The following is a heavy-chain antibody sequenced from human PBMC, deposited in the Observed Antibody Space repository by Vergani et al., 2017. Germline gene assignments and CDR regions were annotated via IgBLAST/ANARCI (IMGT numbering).Heavy chain of an antibody. J-gene: IGHJ6*02. CDR2: IYSGGST. CDR3: ARDRYYYDSRGGDYYYYYGMDV. CDR1: GFTVSSNY. V-gene: IGHV3-66*01. Sequence: EVQLVESGGGVVQPGRSLRLSCAASGFTVSSNYMSWVRQAPGKGLEWVSVIYSGGSTYYADSVKGRFTISRDNSKNTLYLQMNSLRAEDTAVYYCARDRYYYDSRGGDYYYYYGMDVWGQGTTVTVSS. D-gene: IGHD3-22*01.